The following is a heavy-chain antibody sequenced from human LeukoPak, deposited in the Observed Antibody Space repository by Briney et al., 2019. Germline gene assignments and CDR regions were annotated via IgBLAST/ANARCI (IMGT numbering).Heavy chain of an antibody. D-gene: IGHD3-22*01. Sequence: GGSLRLSWAASGFTFSTYTMNWVRQAPGKGLEWVSSISCGSSYIYYADPVKGRFTISRDTAKNSLYLQVPSLRAEDTAVYYCAAGNYYERWGQGTLVTVFS. J-gene: IGHJ4*02. CDR2: ISCGSSYI. V-gene: IGHV3-21*06. CDR1: GFTFSTYT. CDR3: AAGNYYER.